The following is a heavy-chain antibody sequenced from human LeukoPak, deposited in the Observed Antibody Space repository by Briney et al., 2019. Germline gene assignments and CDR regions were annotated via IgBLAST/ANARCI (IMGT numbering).Heavy chain of an antibody. CDR2: ISGSGGST. CDR3: AKDLIANYYDSSGPDY. Sequence: PGGSLRLSCAASGFTFSSYGMSWVRQAPGKGLEWVSAISGSGGSTYYADSVKGRFTISRDNSKNTLYLQMNSLRAEDTAVYYCAKDLIANYYDSSGPDYWGQGTLVTVSS. J-gene: IGHJ4*02. D-gene: IGHD3-22*01. CDR1: GFTFSSYG. V-gene: IGHV3-23*01.